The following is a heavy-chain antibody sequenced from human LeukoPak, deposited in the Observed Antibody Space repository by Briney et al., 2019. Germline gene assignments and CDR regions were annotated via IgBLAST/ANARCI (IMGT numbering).Heavy chain of an antibody. CDR3: ARDQPRYSSSWYPMGY. D-gene: IGHD6-13*01. J-gene: IGHJ4*02. V-gene: IGHV3-48*01. CDR1: GFTFSSYW. CDR2: ISSSSSTI. Sequence: GGSLRLSCAASGFTFSSYWLSWVRQAPGKGLERVSYISSSSSTIYYADSVKGRFTISRDNAKNSLYLQMNSLRAEDTAVYYCARDQPRYSSSWYPMGYWGQGTLVTVSS.